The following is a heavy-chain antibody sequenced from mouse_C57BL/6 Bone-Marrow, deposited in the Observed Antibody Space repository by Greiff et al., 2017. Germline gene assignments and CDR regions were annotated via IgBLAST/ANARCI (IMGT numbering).Heavy chain of an antibody. D-gene: IGHD1-1*01. CDR1: GFNIKDYY. CDR3: TTQGIYGSSYVGDY. Sequence: EVQLQQSGAELVRPGASVKLSCTASGFNIKDYYMHWVKQRPEQGLEWIGRIDPEDGDTEYAPKFQGKATMTADTSSNTAYLQLSSLTSEDTAVDYCTTQGIYGSSYVGDYWGQGTTLTVSS. J-gene: IGHJ2*01. V-gene: IGHV14-1*01. CDR2: IDPEDGDT.